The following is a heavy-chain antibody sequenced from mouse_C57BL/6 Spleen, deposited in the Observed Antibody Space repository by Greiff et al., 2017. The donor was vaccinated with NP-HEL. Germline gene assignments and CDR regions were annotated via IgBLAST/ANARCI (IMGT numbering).Heavy chain of an antibody. Sequence: VKLMESGAELVKPGASVKLSCKASGYTFTSYWMHWVKQRPGQGLEWIGMIHPNSGSTNYNEKFKSKATLTVDKSSSTAYMQLSSLTSEDSAVYYGARRVDGGLYFDYWGQGTTLTVSS. D-gene: IGHD1-2*01. V-gene: IGHV1-64*01. CDR2: IHPNSGST. CDR3: ARRVDGGLYFDY. CDR1: GYTFTSYW. J-gene: IGHJ2*01.